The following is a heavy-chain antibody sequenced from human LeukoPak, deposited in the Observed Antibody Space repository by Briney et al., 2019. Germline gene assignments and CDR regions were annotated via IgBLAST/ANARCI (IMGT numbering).Heavy chain of an antibody. V-gene: IGHV3-21*01. D-gene: IGHD4-17*01. CDR1: GFTFSSYS. CDR2: ISSSSSYI. J-gene: IGHJ3*02. CDR3: ASRDPDYGDAVDAFDI. Sequence: GGSLRLSCAASGFTFSSYSMNWVRQAPGKGLEWVSSISSSSSYIYYADSVKGRFTISRDNAKNSLYLQMNSLRAEDTAVYYCASRDPDYGDAVDAFDIWGQGTMVTVSS.